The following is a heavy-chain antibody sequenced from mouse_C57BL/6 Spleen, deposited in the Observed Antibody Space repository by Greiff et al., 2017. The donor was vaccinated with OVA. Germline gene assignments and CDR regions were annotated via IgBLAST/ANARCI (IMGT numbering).Heavy chain of an antibody. V-gene: IGHV1-82*01. Sequence: VQLQQSGPELVKPGASVKISCKASGYAFSSSWMHWVKQRPGKGLEWIGRIYPGDGDTNYNGKFKGKATLTADKSSSTAYMQLSSLTSEDSAVYFCARLGNTVVARRDYYGMDYWGQGTSVTVSS. CDR1: GYAFSSSW. CDR3: ARLGNTVVARRDYYGMDY. D-gene: IGHD1-1*01. J-gene: IGHJ4*01. CDR2: IYPGDGDT.